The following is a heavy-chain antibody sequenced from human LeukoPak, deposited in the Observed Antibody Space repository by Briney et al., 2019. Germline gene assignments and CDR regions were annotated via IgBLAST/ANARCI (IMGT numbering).Heavy chain of an antibody. V-gene: IGHV1-24*01. Sequence: GASVKVSCKVSGYTLTQFSMHWVRQAPGKGLEWMGGFDPEDGETIYAQKFQGRVTMTEDTSTDTAYMELSSLRSEDTAVYYCATGGYSYGLIDYWGQGTLVTVSS. J-gene: IGHJ4*02. CDR3: ATGGYSYGLIDY. CDR1: GYTLTQFS. CDR2: FDPEDGET. D-gene: IGHD5-18*01.